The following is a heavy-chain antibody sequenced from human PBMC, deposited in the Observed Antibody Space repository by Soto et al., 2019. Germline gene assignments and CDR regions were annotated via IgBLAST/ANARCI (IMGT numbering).Heavy chain of an antibody. D-gene: IGHD1-1*01. V-gene: IGHV2-5*02. CDR2: IYWDDDK. Sequence: QITLKESGPTLVKPTQTLTLTCTFSGFSLSTSGVAVGWIRQPPGKALEWLALIYWDDDKRYSPSLKSRLTITKDTCKNQVVLTMTNMDPVDTATYYCAHRPPERGLATFDPWGQGTLVTVSS. CDR3: AHRPPERGLATFDP. CDR1: GFSLSTSGVA. J-gene: IGHJ5*02.